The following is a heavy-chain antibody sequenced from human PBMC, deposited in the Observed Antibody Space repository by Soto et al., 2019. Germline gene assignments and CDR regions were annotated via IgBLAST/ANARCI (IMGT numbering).Heavy chain of an antibody. Sequence: SETLSLTCTVSGGSISSSSYYWGWIRQPPGKGLEWIGSIYYSGSTYYNPSLKSRVTISVDTSKNQFSLKLSSVTAADTAVYYCARQRKQWLVQWFDPWGQGTLVTVSS. CDR3: ARQRKQWLVQWFDP. D-gene: IGHD6-19*01. CDR2: IYYSGST. V-gene: IGHV4-39*01. CDR1: GGSISSSSYY. J-gene: IGHJ5*02.